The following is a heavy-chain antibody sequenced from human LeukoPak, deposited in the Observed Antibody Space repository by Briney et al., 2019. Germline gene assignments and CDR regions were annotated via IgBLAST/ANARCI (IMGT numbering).Heavy chain of an antibody. V-gene: IGHV4-31*03. D-gene: IGHD6-13*01. CDR1: GGSISSGGYY. Sequence: SETLSLTCTVSGGSISSGGYYWSWIRQHPGKGLEWIGYIYYSGSTYYNPSLKSRVTISVDTSKNQFSLKLSSVTAADTAVYYCARTSLNSGSWLNPGFDYWGQGTLVTVSS. J-gene: IGHJ4*02. CDR3: ARTSLNSGSWLNPGFDY. CDR2: IYYSGST.